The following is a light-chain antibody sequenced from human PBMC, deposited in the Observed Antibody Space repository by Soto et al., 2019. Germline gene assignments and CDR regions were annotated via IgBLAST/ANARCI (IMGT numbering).Light chain of an antibody. CDR1: QSVSSSY. V-gene: IGKV3-20*01. Sequence: EIVLTQNTGTLSLSPGERATLSCRASQSVSSSYLAWYQQKPGQAPRLLISGAHNRAPGIPDRFSGSESGTDFTLRISRLEPEDFAVYYCQQYGSSVTFGQGTKVDIK. CDR3: QQYGSSVT. CDR2: GAH. J-gene: IGKJ1*01.